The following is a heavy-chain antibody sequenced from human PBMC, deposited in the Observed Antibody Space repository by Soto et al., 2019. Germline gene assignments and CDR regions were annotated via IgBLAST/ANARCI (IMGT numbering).Heavy chain of an antibody. CDR1: GYSFTSYW. CDR3: AREYCTTTICHPWFDS. Sequence: GESLKISCTGVGYSFTSYWIGWVRQMPGKGLEWMGIIYPGDSDTRYSPSFQGQVTISADKSITTAYLQWSSLKASDTAMYYCAREYCTTTICHPWFDSWGQGTLVTVSS. CDR2: IYPGDSDT. J-gene: IGHJ5*01. D-gene: IGHD2-2*01. V-gene: IGHV5-51*01.